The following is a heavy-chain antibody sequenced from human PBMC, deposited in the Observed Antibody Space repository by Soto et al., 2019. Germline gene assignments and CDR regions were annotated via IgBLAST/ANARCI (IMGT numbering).Heavy chain of an antibody. CDR2: VHSSGIT. CDR3: ARDLTMGQLPSHFDH. V-gene: IGHV4-61*01. Sequence: QVQLQESGPGLVKPSETLSLACTVSGGSVSNDNFYWSWIRQPPGKGLEWIGYVHSSGITNYNPSLKRRVTISLDTSRNQFSLRLSSVTAADTAVYYCARDLTMGQLPSHFDHWGQGTLVTVSS. J-gene: IGHJ5*02. CDR1: GGSVSNDNFY. D-gene: IGHD3-16*01.